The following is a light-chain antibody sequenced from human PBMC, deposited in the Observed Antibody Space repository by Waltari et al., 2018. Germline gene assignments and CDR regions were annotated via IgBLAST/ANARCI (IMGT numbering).Light chain of an antibody. V-gene: IGKV4-1*01. CDR1: QSVLSSSKHKNS. CDR3: QQFYSTPLT. J-gene: IGKJ4*01. CDR2: WAS. Sequence: DIVMTQSPDSLAVSLGERATINCKSSQSVLSSSKHKNSLAWYQQKPGQPPKFLIHWASTRESGVPDRFSGSGSGTDFTLTISSLQAEDVAVYYCQQFYSTPLTFGGGTKVEIK.